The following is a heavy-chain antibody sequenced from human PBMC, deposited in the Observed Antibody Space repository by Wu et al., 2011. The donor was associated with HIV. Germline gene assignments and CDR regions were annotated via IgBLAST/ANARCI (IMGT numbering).Heavy chain of an antibody. D-gene: IGHD2-2*01. V-gene: IGHV1-69*14. CDR1: GGTFSGHA. CDR3: ARSGVSAEYYFYYLND. CDR2: MVPMFGRQ. Sequence: QVQLVQSGAEVKKPGSSVKVSCKASGGTFSGHAMSWVRQAPGQGLEWMGGMVPMFGRQDYAQKFRGRVKITVDKSQTTAYMELSSLRSEDTAVYYCARSGVSAEYYFYYLNDWGKGTDGHRLL. J-gene: IGHJ6*03.